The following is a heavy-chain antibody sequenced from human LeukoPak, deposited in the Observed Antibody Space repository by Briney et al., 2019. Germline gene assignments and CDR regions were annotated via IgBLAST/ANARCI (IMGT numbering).Heavy chain of an antibody. J-gene: IGHJ4*02. Sequence: PGGSLRLSCAASGFTFSSYWMDWVRQAPGKGLVWVSRINSDGSRTSYADSVKGRLTISRDNSKNTLYLQMNSLRAEDTAVYYCAKDRRVGATSYFDYWGQGTLVTVSS. CDR1: GFTFSSYW. CDR2: INSDGSRT. V-gene: IGHV3-74*01. D-gene: IGHD1-26*01. CDR3: AKDRRVGATSYFDY.